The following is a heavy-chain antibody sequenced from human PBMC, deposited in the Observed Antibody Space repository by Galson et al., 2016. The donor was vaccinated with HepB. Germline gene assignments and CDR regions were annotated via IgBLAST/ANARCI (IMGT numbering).Heavy chain of an antibody. CDR2: ISDDGGNT. CDR3: AKDYGDCSGGRCYSPTLFDC. Sequence: SLRLSCAASGFSLRTYAMSWVRQAPGRGLEWVSGISDDGGNTYYADSVKGRFTISRDTSKNTLYLQTNSLRADDTAVYFCAKDYGDCSGGRCYSPTLFDCWGQGTLVTVSS. V-gene: IGHV3-23*01. D-gene: IGHD2-15*01. CDR1: GFSLRTYA. J-gene: IGHJ4*02.